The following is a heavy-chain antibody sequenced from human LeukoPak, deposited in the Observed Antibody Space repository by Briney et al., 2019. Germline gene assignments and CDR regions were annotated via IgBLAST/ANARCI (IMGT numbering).Heavy chain of an antibody. CDR3: ARRIAIFGDGNWFDF. CDR1: GYSFTHYW. V-gene: IGHV5-51*01. J-gene: IGHJ5*01. CDR2: IYPGDSET. Sequence: GESLKISCKGFGYSFTHYWIGWVRQMPGKGLEWMGIIYPGDSETKYNPSFQGQVTISRYESINTAYLQWSSLKASDTAMYYCARRIAIFGDGNWFDFWGQGTLVTVSS. D-gene: IGHD3-3*01.